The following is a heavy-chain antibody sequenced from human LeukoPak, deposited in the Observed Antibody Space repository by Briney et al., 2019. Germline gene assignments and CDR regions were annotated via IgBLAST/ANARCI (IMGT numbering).Heavy chain of an antibody. Sequence: PGGSLRLSCAASGFTFSNYGMHWVRQAPGKGLEWVAFISYGGTNQYYADSVKGRFTISRDNYNNRLDLQMNSLRPEDTAVYYCARDSRPYSNDFDFWGQGTLVTVSS. V-gene: IGHV3-30*13. D-gene: IGHD2/OR15-2a*01. CDR3: ARDSRPYSNDFDF. CDR2: ISYGGTNQ. CDR1: GFTFSNYG. J-gene: IGHJ4*02.